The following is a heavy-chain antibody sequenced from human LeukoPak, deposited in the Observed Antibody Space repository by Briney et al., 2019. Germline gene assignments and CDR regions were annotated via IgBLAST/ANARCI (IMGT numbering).Heavy chain of an antibody. CDR1: GFTFSSYG. CDR3: ARELEIAVAGTLGY. Sequence: GGSLRLSCAASGFTFSSYGMHWVRQAPGQGLEWVAVIWSDGSNKYYADSVKGRFTISRDHSKNTLYLQMKSLRAEDTAVYYCARELEIAVAGTLGYWGQGTLVTVSS. CDR2: IWSDGSNK. D-gene: IGHD6-19*01. V-gene: IGHV3-33*01. J-gene: IGHJ4*02.